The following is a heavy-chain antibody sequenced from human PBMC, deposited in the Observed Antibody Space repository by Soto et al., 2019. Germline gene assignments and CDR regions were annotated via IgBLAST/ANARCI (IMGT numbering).Heavy chain of an antibody. V-gene: IGHV1-46*03. CDR2: INPSGGST. CDR1: GYTFTSYY. Sequence: ASVKVSCKASGYTFTSYYMHWVRQAPGQGLEWMGIINPSGGSTSYAQKFQGRVTMTRDTSTSTVYMELSSLRSEDTAVYYCARDLRDSSSTFGNDAFDIRGQGQRSPSPQ. CDR3: ARDLRDSSSTFGNDAFDI. D-gene: IGHD6-19*01. J-gene: IGHJ3*02.